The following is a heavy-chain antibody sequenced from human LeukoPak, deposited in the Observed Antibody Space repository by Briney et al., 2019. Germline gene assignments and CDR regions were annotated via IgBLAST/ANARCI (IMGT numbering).Heavy chain of an antibody. Sequence: SVKVSCKASGGTFSSYAISWVRQAPGQGLEWMGGVIPIFGTANYAQKFQGRVTITADESTSTAYMELSSLRSEDTAVYYCASPWADCGGDCYSFWNDAFDIWGQGTMVTVSS. D-gene: IGHD2-21*02. J-gene: IGHJ3*02. CDR2: VIPIFGTA. CDR3: ASPWADCGGDCYSFWNDAFDI. V-gene: IGHV1-69*13. CDR1: GGTFSSYA.